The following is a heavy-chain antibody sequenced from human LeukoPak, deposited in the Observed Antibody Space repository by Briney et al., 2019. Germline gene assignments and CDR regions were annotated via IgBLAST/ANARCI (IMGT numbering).Heavy chain of an antibody. Sequence: GGSLRLSCAASGFTFSSYAMSWVRQAPGKGLEWVSGISGSGGSTYLADSVKGRFTISRDNSKNTLYLEMNSLRADDTAVYYCAKDRPTVYSSSWLHFLDSWGQGTLVTVSS. J-gene: IGHJ4*02. D-gene: IGHD6-13*01. V-gene: IGHV3-23*01. CDR1: GFTFSSYA. CDR2: ISGSGGST. CDR3: AKDRPTVYSSSWLHFLDS.